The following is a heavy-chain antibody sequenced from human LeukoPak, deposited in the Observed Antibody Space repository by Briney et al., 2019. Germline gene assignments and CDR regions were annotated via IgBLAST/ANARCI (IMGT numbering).Heavy chain of an antibody. Sequence: GGSLRLSRAASGFTFSSYAMHWVRQAPGKGLEWVAVISYDGSNKYYADSVKGRFTISRDNSKNTLYLQMNSLRAEDTAVYYCARGKPPGYCSSTSCYVLFDYWGQGTLVTVSS. CDR3: ARGKPPGYCSSTSCYVLFDY. V-gene: IGHV3-30-3*01. CDR2: ISYDGSNK. CDR1: GFTFSSYA. D-gene: IGHD2-2*01. J-gene: IGHJ4*02.